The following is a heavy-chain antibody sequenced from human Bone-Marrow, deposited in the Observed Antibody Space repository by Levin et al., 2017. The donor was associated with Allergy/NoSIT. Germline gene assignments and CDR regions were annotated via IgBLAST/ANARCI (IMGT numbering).Heavy chain of an antibody. CDR2: TSTYNINT. CDR3: ARDRTGGRGVYCGGDCPMDV. Sequence: ASVKVSCKASGYTFTNYGINWVRQAPGQGLEWMGWTSTYNINTNYAQKFQGRVTMTTDTSTSTAYMELRSLRSDDTAVYYFARDRTGGRGVYCGGDCPMDVWGQGTTVTVSS. V-gene: IGHV1-18*01. D-gene: IGHD2-21*02. J-gene: IGHJ6*02. CDR1: GYTFTNYG.